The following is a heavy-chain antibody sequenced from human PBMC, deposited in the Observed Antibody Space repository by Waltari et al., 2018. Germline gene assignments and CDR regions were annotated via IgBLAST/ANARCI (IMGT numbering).Heavy chain of an antibody. J-gene: IGHJ5*02. CDR3: ARDVAAAGTSRFDP. V-gene: IGHV4-61*02. Sequence: QVQLQESGPGLVKPSQTLSLTCTVPGGSISSGRYYWSWIRQPAGKGLEWIGRIYTSGSTNYNPSLKSRVTISVDTSKNQFSLKLSSVTAADTAVYYCARDVAAAGTSRFDPWGQGTLVTVSS. D-gene: IGHD6-13*01. CDR2: IYTSGST. CDR1: GGSISSGRYY.